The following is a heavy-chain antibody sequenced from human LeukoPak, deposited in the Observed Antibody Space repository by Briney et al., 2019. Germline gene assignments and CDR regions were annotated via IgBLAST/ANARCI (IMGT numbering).Heavy chain of an antibody. V-gene: IGHV4-59*01. CDR1: GGSISSYY. CDR2: IYYSGST. Sequence: SETLSLTCTVSGGSISSYYWSWIRQPPGKGLEWIGYIYYSGSTNYNPSLKSRVTISVDTSKNQFSLKLSSVTAADTAVYYCAKDQVPAAPAAEYFQHWGQGTLVTVSS. CDR3: AKDQVPAAPAAEYFQH. D-gene: IGHD2-2*01. J-gene: IGHJ1*01.